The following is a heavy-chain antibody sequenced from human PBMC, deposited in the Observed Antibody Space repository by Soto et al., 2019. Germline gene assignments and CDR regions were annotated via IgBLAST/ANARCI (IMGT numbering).Heavy chain of an antibody. J-gene: IGHJ4*02. CDR2: IYYTGTT. CDR3: ARSNWNFPFDF. D-gene: IGHD1-7*01. Sequence: PSETLSLTCTVSGGSISSVYWNWIRQSPGKGLEWIGYIYYTGTTNYNPSLKSRVNMSLDTSKDQFSLNLTSVTAAYTAVYYCARSNWNFPFDFWGQGALVTVSS. CDR1: GGSISSVY. V-gene: IGHV4-59*01.